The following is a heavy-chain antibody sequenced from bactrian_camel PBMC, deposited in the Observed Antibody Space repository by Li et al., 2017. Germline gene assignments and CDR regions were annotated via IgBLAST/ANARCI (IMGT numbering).Heavy chain of an antibody. J-gene: IGHJ4*01. Sequence: HVQLVESGGGLVQPGGSLRLSCKPSFFILDDLDMMWYRQAPGNECELVSSISGDGSTYYTDAVKGRFTVGRDHAKNSVYLQMNNLKPEDTAMYYCAASPPPLEYPGITFCGDGHVLEEYTYWGQGTQVTVS. CDR2: ISGDGST. V-gene: IGHV3S61*01. CDR3: AASPPPLEYPGITFCGDGHVLEEYTY. D-gene: IGHD1*01. CDR1: FFILDDLD.